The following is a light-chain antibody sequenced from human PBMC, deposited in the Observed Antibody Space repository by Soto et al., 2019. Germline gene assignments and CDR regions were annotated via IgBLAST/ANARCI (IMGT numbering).Light chain of an antibody. J-gene: IGLJ1*01. CDR2: DVS. Sequence: QSALTQPAPVSDSPGQSITISCIGTSSDIGGFYHVSWHQQHPGKAPKLIIYDVSNRPSGVSNRFSGSKTGNTASLIISGLQAEDEADYYCSSYTSSSSYVFGSGTQLTVL. V-gene: IGLV2-14*03. CDR1: SSDIGGFYH. CDR3: SSYTSSSSYV.